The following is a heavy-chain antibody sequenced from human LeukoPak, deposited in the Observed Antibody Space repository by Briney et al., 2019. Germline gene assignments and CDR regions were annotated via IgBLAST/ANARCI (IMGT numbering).Heavy chain of an antibody. CDR3: ATLGDDSSGYWIIFDY. CDR2: INPNSGGT. V-gene: IGHV1-2*02. J-gene: IGHJ4*02. CDR1: GYTFTGYY. D-gene: IGHD3-22*01. Sequence: GASVKVSCKASGYTFTGYYMHWVRQAPGQGLEWMGWINPNSGGTNYAQKFQGRVTMTRDTSISTAYMELSRLRSDDTAVYYCATLGDDSSGYWIIFDYWGQGTLVTVSS.